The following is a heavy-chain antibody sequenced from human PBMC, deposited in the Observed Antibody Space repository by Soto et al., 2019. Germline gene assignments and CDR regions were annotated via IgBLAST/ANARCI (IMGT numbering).Heavy chain of an antibody. CDR3: ARDLAYYASDGYFDY. J-gene: IGHJ4*02. Sequence: GGSLRLSCAASGFTFSDYYMSWIRQAPGKGLEWVSYISSSGSIIYYADSVKGRFTISRDNAKNSLYLQMNSLRAEDTAVYYCARDLAYYASDGYFDYWGQGTLVTVSS. CDR2: ISSSGSII. D-gene: IGHD3-22*01. V-gene: IGHV3-11*01. CDR1: GFTFSDYY.